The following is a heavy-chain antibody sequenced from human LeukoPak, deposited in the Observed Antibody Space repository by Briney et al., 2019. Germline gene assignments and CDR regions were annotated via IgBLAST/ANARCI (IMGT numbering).Heavy chain of an antibody. CDR1: GGTFSSYA. Sequence: VASVRVSCKASGGTFSSYAISWVRQAPGQGLEWMGEIIPIFGTANYVQTLQGRVTITADKSTSPAYLELSSLRSEDTAVYYCARGGYGSGSYYYCYYYYGMDVWGKGTMVSVSS. CDR3: ARGGYGSGSYYYCYYYYGMDV. CDR2: IIPIFGTA. J-gene: IGHJ6*04. D-gene: IGHD3-10*01. V-gene: IGHV1-69*06.